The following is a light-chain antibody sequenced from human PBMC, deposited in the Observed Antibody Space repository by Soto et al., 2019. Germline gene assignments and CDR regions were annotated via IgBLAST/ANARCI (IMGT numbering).Light chain of an antibody. Sequence: PGARATLSCRASQSVSSSYLAWYQQKPGQAPRLLIYGASSRATGIPDRFSGSGSGTDFTLTISRLEPEDFAVYYCQQYGSSPMYTFGQGTKLEIK. V-gene: IGKV3-20*01. CDR2: GAS. CDR3: QQYGSSPMYT. J-gene: IGKJ2*01. CDR1: QSVSSSY.